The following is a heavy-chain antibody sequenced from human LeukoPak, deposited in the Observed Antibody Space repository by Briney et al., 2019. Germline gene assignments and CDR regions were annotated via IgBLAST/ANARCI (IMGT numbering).Heavy chain of an antibody. J-gene: IGHJ5*02. CDR2: ISDSGGST. CDR1: GFTFNTYA. CDR3: AREELLWFGDPNWFDP. V-gene: IGHV3-23*01. Sequence: GGSLRLSCAASGFTFNTYAMNWVRQAPGKGLEWVSAISDSGGSTYYADSVKGRFTISRDNSKNTVYLQIHRLRAEDTAVYYCAREELLWFGDPNWFDPWGQGTLVTVSS. D-gene: IGHD3-10*01.